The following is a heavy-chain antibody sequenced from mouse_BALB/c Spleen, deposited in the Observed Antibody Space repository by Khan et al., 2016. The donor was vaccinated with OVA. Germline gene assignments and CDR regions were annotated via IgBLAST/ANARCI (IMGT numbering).Heavy chain of an antibody. D-gene: IGHD2-10*01. CDR2: IWSDGST. V-gene: IGHV2-6-1*01. CDR1: GFSLTNYG. CDR3: ARQPYYHYNIMDY. Sequence: VQLQESGSGLVAPSQSLSITCTISGFSLTNYGVHWVRQPPGKGLEWLVVIWSDGSTTYNSALKSRLTISKDNSKSQVFLKMNSLQTDDTAVYFCARQPYYHYNIMDYWGQGTSVTVSS. J-gene: IGHJ4*01.